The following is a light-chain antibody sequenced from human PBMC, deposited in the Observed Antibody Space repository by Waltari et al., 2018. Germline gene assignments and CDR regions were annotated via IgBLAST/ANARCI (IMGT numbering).Light chain of an antibody. CDR1: QSISSW. J-gene: IGKJ2*01. CDR2: KAS. CDR3: QHYNTYPYT. V-gene: IGKV1-5*03. Sequence: DIQMTQSPSTLSASVGDRVTITCRASQSISSWLAWYQQKPGKAPKVLIDKASSLESGVPSRFIGSGSGTEFTLTISSLHPDDFATYYCQHYNTYPYTFGQGTKLEIK.